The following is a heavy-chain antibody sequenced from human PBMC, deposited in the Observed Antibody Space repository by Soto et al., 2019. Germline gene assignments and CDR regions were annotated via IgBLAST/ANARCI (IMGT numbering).Heavy chain of an antibody. CDR1: GYTFTSYA. CDR2: INAGNGNT. V-gene: IGHV1-3*01. D-gene: IGHD2-15*01. CDR3: ARDIRYCSGGSCYPGWFDP. J-gene: IGHJ5*02. Sequence: ASVKVSCKASGYTFTSYAMHWVRQAPGQRLEWMGWINAGNGNTKYSQKFQGRVTITRDTSASTAYMELSSLRSGDTAVYYCARDIRYCSGGSCYPGWFDPWGQGTLVTVSS.